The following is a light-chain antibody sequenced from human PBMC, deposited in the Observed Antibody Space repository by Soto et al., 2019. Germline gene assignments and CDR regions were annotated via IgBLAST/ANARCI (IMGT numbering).Light chain of an antibody. V-gene: IGKV1-5*03. CDR3: QQYNDNWT. J-gene: IGKJ1*01. Sequence: DIQMTHSPSTLSASVGDRVTITCRASQSISSWLAWYQQKPGTAPKLLIYKASTLQTGVPSRFSGSGSGTEFTLTISSLQPDDFATYYCQQYNDNWTFGQGTKV. CDR1: QSISSW. CDR2: KAS.